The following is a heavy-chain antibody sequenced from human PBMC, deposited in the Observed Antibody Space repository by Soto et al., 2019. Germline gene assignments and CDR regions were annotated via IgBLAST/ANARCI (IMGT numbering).Heavy chain of an antibody. CDR2: IYWDDDK. V-gene: IGHV2-5*02. CDR1: GFSLSTSGVG. CDR3: IQSRCGGDCLQSYASYYYYGMDV. J-gene: IGHJ6*02. Sequence: SGPKLVNTTQTLTLTCTFSGFSLSTSGVGVGWIRQPPGKALEWLALIYWDDDKRYSPSLRSRLTITKDTSKNQVVLTMTNMDPVDTATYYCIQSRCGGDCLQSYASYYYYGMDVWGQGTTVTVS. D-gene: IGHD2-21*02.